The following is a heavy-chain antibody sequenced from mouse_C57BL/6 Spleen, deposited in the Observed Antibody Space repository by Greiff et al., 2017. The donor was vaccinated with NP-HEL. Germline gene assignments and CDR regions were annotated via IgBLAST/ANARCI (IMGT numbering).Heavy chain of an antibody. J-gene: IGHJ3*01. V-gene: IGHV1-64*01. CDR2: IHPNSGST. D-gene: IGHD2-4*01. CDR1: GYTFTSYW. CDR3: AHYEYDGWFAY. Sequence: VQLQQPGAELVKPGASVKLSCKASGYTFTSYWMHWVKQRPGQGLEWIGMIHPNSGSTNYNEKFKSKATLTVDKSSSTAYMQLSSLTSEDSAVYYCAHYEYDGWFAYWGQGTLVTVSA.